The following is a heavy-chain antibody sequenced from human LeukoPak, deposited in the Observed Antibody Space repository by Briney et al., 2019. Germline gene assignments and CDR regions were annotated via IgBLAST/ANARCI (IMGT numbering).Heavy chain of an antibody. CDR1: GFAFSTYK. CDR2: IASHSGYT. Sequence: GGSLRLSCAASGFAFSTYKMNWVRQAPGKGLEWVSSIASHSGYTFYADSVKGRFTISRDNAKNSLSLQMNSLRAEDTAVYYCARDGTGTWDDAFDIWGQGTMVTVPS. CDR3: ARDGTGTWDDAFDI. J-gene: IGHJ3*02. D-gene: IGHD3-10*01. V-gene: IGHV3-21*01.